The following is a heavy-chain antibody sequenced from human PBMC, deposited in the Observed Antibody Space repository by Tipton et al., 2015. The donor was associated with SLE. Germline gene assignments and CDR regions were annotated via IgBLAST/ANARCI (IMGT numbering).Heavy chain of an antibody. V-gene: IGHV4-61*02. CDR2: IYTSGYT. CDR1: GASISSGSHY. CDR3: AREGEIVVPLRAYYYLDV. J-gene: IGHJ6*03. D-gene: IGHD2-2*01. Sequence: TLSLTCIVSGASISSGSHYGTWIRQPAGKGLEWIGRIYTSGYTDYSPSLKSRVTISLDTSKHQFSLKLSSVTAADTAMYYCAREGEIVVPLRAYYYLDVWGKGTTVTVSS.